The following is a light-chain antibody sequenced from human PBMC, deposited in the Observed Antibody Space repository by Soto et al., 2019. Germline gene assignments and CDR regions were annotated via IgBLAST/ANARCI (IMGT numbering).Light chain of an antibody. CDR3: QSYDSSLSGYV. Sequence: QSVLTQPPSVSGAPGQSGTISCTGSSSNIGAGSGVHWYQQLPGTAPKLLIYNDNKRPSGVPDRFSGSKSGTSASLAITGLQAEDEADYYCQSYDSSLSGYVFGTGTKVTVL. CDR1: SSNIGAGSG. CDR2: NDN. J-gene: IGLJ1*01. V-gene: IGLV1-40*01.